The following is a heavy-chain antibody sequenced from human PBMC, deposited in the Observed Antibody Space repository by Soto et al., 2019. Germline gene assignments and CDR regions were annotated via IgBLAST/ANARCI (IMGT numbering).Heavy chain of an antibody. CDR2: IYSGGST. D-gene: IGHD3-3*01. CDR3: AARQTMEWLSTKGNYYMDV. V-gene: IGHV3-66*01. CDR1: GFTVSSNY. J-gene: IGHJ6*03. Sequence: GGSLRLSCAASGFTVSSNYMSWVRQAPGKGLEWVSVIYSGGSTYYADSVKGRFTISRDNSKNTLYLQMNSLRAEDTAVYYCAARQTMEWLSTKGNYYMDVWGKGTTVTVSS.